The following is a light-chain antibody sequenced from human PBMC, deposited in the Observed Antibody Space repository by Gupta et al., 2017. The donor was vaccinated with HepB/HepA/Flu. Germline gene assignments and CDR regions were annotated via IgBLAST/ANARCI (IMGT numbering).Light chain of an antibody. CDR1: SSNIGSNY. CDR3: TAMNDSRSGWV. CDR2: RNN. V-gene: IGLV1-47*01. J-gene: IGLJ3*02. Sequence: QSVLPQPPSASGPPGQRVTISCSGSSSNIGSNYVFWYPPLPATPPKLLIDRNNHRPSGVPARFSGSKSATSASLAISGLRAEDGADYYCTAMNDSRSGWVFGGGTKLTVL.